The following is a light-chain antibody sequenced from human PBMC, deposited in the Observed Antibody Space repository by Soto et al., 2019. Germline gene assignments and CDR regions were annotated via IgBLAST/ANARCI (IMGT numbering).Light chain of an antibody. V-gene: IGKV1-9*01. Sequence: DIQLTQSPSFLSASVGDRITITCRASQGIHSYLAWYQQKPVKAPKLLIYAASTLQSGVRSRFSGSGFGIEFNLTISSLQPEDFATYDCHQHNSYPWTFGQGTKVEIK. CDR2: AAS. CDR3: HQHNSYPWT. CDR1: QGIHSY. J-gene: IGKJ1*01.